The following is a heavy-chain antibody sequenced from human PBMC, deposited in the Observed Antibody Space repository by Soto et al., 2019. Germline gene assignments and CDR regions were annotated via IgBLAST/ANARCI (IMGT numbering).Heavy chain of an antibody. Sequence: ASVKVSCKASGYTFTSYYMYWVRRAPGHGLEWMGTISPSGTSTNYAQKFQGRVTMTRDTSTRTVYMELSNLRSEDTAVYYCARDSASSGYNYFFDYWGQGTLVTVSS. J-gene: IGHJ4*02. CDR1: GYTFTSYY. CDR2: ISPSGTST. V-gene: IGHV1-46*01. D-gene: IGHD3-22*01. CDR3: ARDSASSGYNYFFDY.